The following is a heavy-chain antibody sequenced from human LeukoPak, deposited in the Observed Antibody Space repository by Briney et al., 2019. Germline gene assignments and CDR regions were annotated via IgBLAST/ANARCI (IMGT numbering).Heavy chain of an antibody. V-gene: IGHV3-21*01. CDR1: GFTFSSYS. CDR2: ISSSSYI. D-gene: IGHD3-22*01. J-gene: IGHJ4*02. Sequence: GGSLRLYCAASGFTFSSYSMNWVRQAPGKGLEWVSSISSSSYIYYADSVKGRFTISRDNAKNSLYLQMNSLRAEDTAVYCCARVGYYYDSSGPMDYWGQGTLVTVSS. CDR3: ARVGYYYDSSGPMDY.